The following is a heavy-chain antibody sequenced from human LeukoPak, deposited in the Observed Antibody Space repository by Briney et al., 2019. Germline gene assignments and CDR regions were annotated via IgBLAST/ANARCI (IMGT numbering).Heavy chain of an antibody. D-gene: IGHD5-24*01. CDR3: ARGGWQQFPYYFDY. V-gene: IGHV4-59*01. CDR1: GGSISSYY. J-gene: IGHJ4*02. Sequence: SGTLSLTCTVSGGSISSYYWSWIRQPPGQGLEWIGYISYSGSTNYNPSLKSRVTISVDTPKNQFSLQLSSVTAADTAVYYCARGGWQQFPYYFDYWGQGTLVTVSS. CDR2: ISYSGST.